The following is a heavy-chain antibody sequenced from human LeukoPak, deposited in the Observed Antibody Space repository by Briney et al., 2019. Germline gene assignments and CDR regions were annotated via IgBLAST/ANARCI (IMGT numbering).Heavy chain of an antibody. V-gene: IGHV4-39*01. Sequence: SETLSLTCTVSGGSISSSSYYWGWIRQPPGKGLEWIGSIYYSGSTYYNPSLKSRVTISVDTSKNQFSLKLSSVTAADTAVYYCARHQTHNWNPPAGYFQHWGQGTLVTVSS. J-gene: IGHJ1*01. CDR3: ARHQTHNWNPPAGYFQH. CDR2: IYYSGST. CDR1: GGSISSSSYY. D-gene: IGHD1-20*01.